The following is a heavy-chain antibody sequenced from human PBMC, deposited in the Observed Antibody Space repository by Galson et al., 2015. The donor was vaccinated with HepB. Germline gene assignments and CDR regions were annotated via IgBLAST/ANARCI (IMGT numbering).Heavy chain of an antibody. J-gene: IGHJ4*02. CDR1: GFTFSSYA. CDR2: ISGSGGST. D-gene: IGHD3-10*01. Sequence: SLRLSCAASGFTFSSYAMSWVRQAPGKGLEWVSAISGSGGSTYYADSVKGRFTISRANSKNTLYLQMNRLRAEDTAVYYCAKYGRREWDYWGQGALLPASS. CDR3: AKYGRREWDY. V-gene: IGHV3-23*01.